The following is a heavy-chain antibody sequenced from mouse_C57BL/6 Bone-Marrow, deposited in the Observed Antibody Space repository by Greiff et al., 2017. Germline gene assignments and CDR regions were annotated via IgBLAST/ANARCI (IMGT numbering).Heavy chain of an antibody. J-gene: IGHJ1*03. V-gene: IGHV5-6*02. Sequence: DVMLVESGGDLVKPGGSLKLSCAASGFTFSSYGMSWVRQTPDKRLEWVATISSGGSYTYYPDSVKGRFTISIDNTKNTLYLQMSSLKSGETSMYYWVRHDGNFWYFDVWGTGTTVTVSS. CDR1: GFTFSSYG. CDR2: ISSGGSYT. D-gene: IGHD2-3*01. CDR3: VRHDGNFWYFDV.